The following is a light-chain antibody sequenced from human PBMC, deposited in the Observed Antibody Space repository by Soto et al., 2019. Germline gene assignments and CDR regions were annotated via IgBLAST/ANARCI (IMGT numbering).Light chain of an antibody. CDR3: QQYTNWPMT. V-gene: IGKV3-15*01. Sequence: EVVMTQSPATLSVSPGERATLSCRASQTVYNNYLAWYQQKPGQAPRLLIYGVSARATGVPARFSGSGSGTDFTLTISSLQSEDFAVYYCQQYTNWPMTFGQGTRLEIK. CDR2: GVS. CDR1: QTVYNN. J-gene: IGKJ5*01.